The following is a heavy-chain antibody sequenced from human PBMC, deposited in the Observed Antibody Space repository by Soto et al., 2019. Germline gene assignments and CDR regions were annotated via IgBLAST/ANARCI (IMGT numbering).Heavy chain of an antibody. CDR3: ARGPYGSGIRSPYYNYYMDV. CDR1: GGSFSGYY. CDR2: IGHSRST. V-gene: IGHV4-34*01. J-gene: IGHJ6*03. D-gene: IGHD3-10*01. Sequence: QVQLQQWGAGLLKPSETLSLTCALYGGSFSGYYWSWIRQPPGKGLEWIGEIGHSRSTNYNPSLKSRVTISLDTSKAQFSLRLSAVTAADTAVYYCARGPYGSGIRSPYYNYYMDVWGKGTTVTVSS.